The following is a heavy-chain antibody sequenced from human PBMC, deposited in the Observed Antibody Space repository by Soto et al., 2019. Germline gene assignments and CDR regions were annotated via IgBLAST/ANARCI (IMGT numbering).Heavy chain of an antibody. CDR1: GASISGFY. J-gene: IGHJ5*02. CDR2: IYATGTT. CDR3: VRDGTKTLRDWFDP. D-gene: IGHD1-1*01. V-gene: IGHV4-4*07. Sequence: SETLSLTCTVSGASISGFYWSWIRKSAGRGLEWIGRIYATGTTDYNPSLKSRVMMSVDTSKKQFSLKLRSVTAADTAVYYCVRDGTKTLRDWFDPWGQGISVTVSS.